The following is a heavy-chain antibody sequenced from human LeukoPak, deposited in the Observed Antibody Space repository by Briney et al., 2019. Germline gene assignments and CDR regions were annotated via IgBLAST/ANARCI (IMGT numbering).Heavy chain of an antibody. CDR1: GFTFSSYS. Sequence: PGGSLRLSCAASGFTFSSYSMNWVRHAPGKGREWVSSISSSTNYIYYADSVEGRFTISRDNAKNSLYLQMNILRAEDTAVYYCAKWFGGSSSGSSDYWGQGTLVTVSS. CDR2: ISSSTNYI. J-gene: IGHJ4*02. V-gene: IGHV3-21*01. D-gene: IGHD3-10*01. CDR3: AKWFGGSSSGSSDY.